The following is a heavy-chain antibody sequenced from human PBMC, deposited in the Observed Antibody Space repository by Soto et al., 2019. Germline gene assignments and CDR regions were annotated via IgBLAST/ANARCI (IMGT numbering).Heavy chain of an antibody. CDR2: ISGSGTTT. Sequence: EVHLFDSGGGLVQPGGSLRLSCAASGFTSTNYVMNWVRQAPGKGLEWVSSISGSGTTTFYADSVKRRFIISSDNSKHTLYLQMNSLRAEDTALYYCAKDRVGCVPDAFDTLGQGTMVTVS. J-gene: IGHJ3*02. CDR1: GFTSTNYV. V-gene: IGHV3-23*01. CDR3: AKDRVGCVPDAFDT.